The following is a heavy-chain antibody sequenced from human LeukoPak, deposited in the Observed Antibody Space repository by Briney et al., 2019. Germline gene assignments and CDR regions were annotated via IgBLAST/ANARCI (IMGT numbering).Heavy chain of an antibody. CDR1: GFTFDDYA. J-gene: IGHJ3*02. CDR3: AKDSNILTGYSDAFDI. CDR2: ISWNSGSI. V-gene: IGHV3-9*01. D-gene: IGHD3-9*01. Sequence: GGPLRLSCAASGFTFDDYAMHWVRQAPGKGLEWVSGISWNSGSIGYADSVKGRFTISRDNAKNSLYLQMNSLRAEDTALYYCAKDSNILTGYSDAFDIWGQGTTVTVSS.